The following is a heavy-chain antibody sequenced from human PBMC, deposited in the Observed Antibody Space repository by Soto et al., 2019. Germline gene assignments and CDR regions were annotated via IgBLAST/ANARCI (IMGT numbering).Heavy chain of an antibody. CDR2: INPNSGGT. Sequence: ASVKVSCKASGYTFTGYYMHWVRQAPGQGLEWMGWINPNSGGTNYAQKFQGRVTMTRDTPISTAYMELSRLRSDDTAVYYCARDSQXYYDSSGYYSPYDAFDIWGPGTMVTVSS. V-gene: IGHV1-2*02. D-gene: IGHD3-22*01. CDR3: ARDSQXYYDSSGYYSPYDAFDI. J-gene: IGHJ3*02. CDR1: GYTFTGYY.